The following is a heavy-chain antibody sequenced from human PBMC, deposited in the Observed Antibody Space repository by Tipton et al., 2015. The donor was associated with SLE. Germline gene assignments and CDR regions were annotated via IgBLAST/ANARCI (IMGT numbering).Heavy chain of an antibody. V-gene: IGHV5-51*01. CDR3: ARHRDFWTGNDAFAL. D-gene: IGHD3/OR15-3a*01. J-gene: IGHJ3*01. Sequence: QLVQSGAEVKKPGESLKISCKGFGYSFNTYWIGWVRQMPGKGLEWMGVIYPGNSETRYSPSFQGQVTISVDKSINSAFLQWSSLQASDTAMYYCARHRDFWTGNDAFALWGQGTKVTVSS. CDR1: GYSFNTYW. CDR2: IYPGNSET.